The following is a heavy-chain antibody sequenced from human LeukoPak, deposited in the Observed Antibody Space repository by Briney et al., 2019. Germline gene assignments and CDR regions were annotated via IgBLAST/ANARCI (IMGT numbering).Heavy chain of an antibody. D-gene: IGHD1-26*01. CDR1: GDSMSRSH. Sequence: SETLSLPCTVSGDSMSRSHWSWLRQPPGKGLEWIGYIYNSGSTSNNPSLKSRVTISLNTSKNQFSLRLSCVPATDTAVYYCARGATAWVHFDSWGQGTLVTVSS. CDR2: IYNSGST. J-gene: IGHJ4*02. V-gene: IGHV4-59*01. CDR3: ARGATAWVHFDS.